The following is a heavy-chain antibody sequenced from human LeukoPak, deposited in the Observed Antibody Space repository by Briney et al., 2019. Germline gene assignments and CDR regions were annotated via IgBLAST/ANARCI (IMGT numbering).Heavy chain of an antibody. CDR3: ARDKGIAAAGLDY. CDR2: ISSSSSSI. J-gene: IGHJ4*02. Sequence: GGSLRLSCTASGFTFSTYNIHWVRQAPGMRLEWVSSISSSSSSIYYADSVKGRFTISRDNAKNTLYLQMNSLRAEDTAVYYCARDKGIAAAGLDYWGQGTLVTVSS. D-gene: IGHD6-13*01. CDR1: GFTFSTYN. V-gene: IGHV3-48*01.